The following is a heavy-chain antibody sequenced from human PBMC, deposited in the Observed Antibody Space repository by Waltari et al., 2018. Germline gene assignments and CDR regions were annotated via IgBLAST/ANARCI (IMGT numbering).Heavy chain of an antibody. CDR1: GFTFDDYA. D-gene: IGHD4-17*01. Sequence: EVQLVESGGGLVQPGRSLRLSCAASGFTFDDYAMHWCRHAPGKGLEWVSGISWNSGSIGYADSVKGRFTISRDNAKNSLYLQMNSLRAEDTALYYCAKDRDYDPNWYFDLWGRGTLVTVSS. J-gene: IGHJ2*01. V-gene: IGHV3-9*01. CDR3: AKDRDYDPNWYFDL. CDR2: ISWNSGSI.